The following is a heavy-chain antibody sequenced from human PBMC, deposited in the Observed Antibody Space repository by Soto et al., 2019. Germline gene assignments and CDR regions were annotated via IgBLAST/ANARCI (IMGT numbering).Heavy chain of an antibody. V-gene: IGHV3-30-3*01. CDR3: ASSPRGYCSSTSCRELGNYYGMDV. Sequence: HPGGSLRLSCAASGFTFSSYAMHWVRQAPGKGLEWVAVISYDGSNKYYADSVKGRFTISRDNSKNTLYLQMNSLRAEDTAVYYCASSPRGYCSSTSCRELGNYYGMDVWGQGTTVTVSS. J-gene: IGHJ6*02. D-gene: IGHD2-2*01. CDR2: ISYDGSNK. CDR1: GFTFSSYA.